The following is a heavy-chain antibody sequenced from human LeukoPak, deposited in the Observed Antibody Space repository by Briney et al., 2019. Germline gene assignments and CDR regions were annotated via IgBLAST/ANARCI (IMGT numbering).Heavy chain of an antibody. J-gene: IGHJ4*02. CDR2: IYTSGST. CDR3: ARHDSSNFRLNS. D-gene: IGHD4-11*01. Sequence: SETLSLTCTVSSDSISSYYWSWIRQPAGKGLEWIGRIYTSGSTKYNPSLKSRVTMSVDTSKKQFSLKLSSVTAADTAVYYCARHDSSNFRLNSWGQGTLVTVSS. V-gene: IGHV4-4*07. CDR1: SDSISSYY.